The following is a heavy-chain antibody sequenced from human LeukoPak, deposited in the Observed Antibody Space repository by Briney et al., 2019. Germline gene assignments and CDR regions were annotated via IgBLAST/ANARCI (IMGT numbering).Heavy chain of an antibody. Sequence: GGSLRLSCAASGFTVSSNYMSWVRQAPGKGLEWVSVIFIGGDTYHADSVKGRFTISRDNTKNTLYLQMNSLRVDDTALYSCARASGTPYYYAMDVWGQGTTVTVSS. D-gene: IGHD1-14*01. CDR1: GFTVSSNY. J-gene: IGHJ6*02. CDR3: ARASGTPYYYAMDV. V-gene: IGHV3-53*01. CDR2: IFIGGDT.